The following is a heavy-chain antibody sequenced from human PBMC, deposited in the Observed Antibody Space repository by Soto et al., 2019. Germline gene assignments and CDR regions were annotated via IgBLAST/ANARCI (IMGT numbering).Heavy chain of an antibody. Sequence: GGSLRLSCAASEFAFSTHAMHWVRQAPGEGLEWVAVISFDGTNKYYADSVKGRFTISRDNSRSTLYLQMNSLRIEDTAVYYCSASRDYNWFDPWGQGTLVTVSS. D-gene: IGHD2-21*02. J-gene: IGHJ5*02. CDR2: ISFDGTNK. V-gene: IGHV3-30-3*01. CDR1: EFAFSTHA. CDR3: SASRDYNWFDP.